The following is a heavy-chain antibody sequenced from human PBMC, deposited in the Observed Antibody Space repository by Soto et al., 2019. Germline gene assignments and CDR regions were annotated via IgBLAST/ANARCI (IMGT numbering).Heavy chain of an antibody. D-gene: IGHD3-10*01. CDR1: GFTFSSYA. Sequence: EVQLLESGGGLVQPGGSLRLSCAASGFTFSSYAMSWVRQAPGKGLEWVSAISGSGGSTYYADSVKGRFTISRDNSKNTLYLQMNSLRAEDTAVYYCATVNYGSGSYSDYWGQGTLVTVSS. J-gene: IGHJ4*02. V-gene: IGHV3-23*01. CDR3: ATVNYGSGSYSDY. CDR2: ISGSGGST.